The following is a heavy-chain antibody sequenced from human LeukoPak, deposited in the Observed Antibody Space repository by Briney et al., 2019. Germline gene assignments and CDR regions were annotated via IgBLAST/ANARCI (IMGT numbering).Heavy chain of an antibody. D-gene: IGHD4-23*01. J-gene: IGHJ4*02. CDR1: GFTFSSYG. CDR3: ARRLYGGNLSQKNPAGGGFDY. V-gene: IGHV3-33*01. CDR2: IWYDGSNK. Sequence: GGSLRLSCAASGFTFSSYGMHWVRQAPGKGLEWVAVIWYDGSNKYYADSVKGRFTISRDNSKNTLYLQMNSLRAEDTAVYYCARRLYGGNLSQKNPAGGGFDYWGQGTLVTVSS.